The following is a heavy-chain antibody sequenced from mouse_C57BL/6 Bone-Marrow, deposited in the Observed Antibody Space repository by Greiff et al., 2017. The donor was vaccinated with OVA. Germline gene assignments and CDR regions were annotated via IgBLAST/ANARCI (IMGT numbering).Heavy chain of an antibody. D-gene: IGHD2-4*01. CDR2: VDPSSGGT. Sequence: QVQLQQPGAELVKPGASVKLSCKASGYTFTSYWMHWVKQRPGRGLEWIGRVDPSSGGTNYTEKFKSQATMTVDKPSSTAYLPLSSLTSDDAAVYYCGRSYDYAAWYADWGTGTLVTVSA. V-gene: IGHV1-72*01. J-gene: IGHJ3*01. CDR3: GRSYDYAAWYAD. CDR1: GYTFTSYW.